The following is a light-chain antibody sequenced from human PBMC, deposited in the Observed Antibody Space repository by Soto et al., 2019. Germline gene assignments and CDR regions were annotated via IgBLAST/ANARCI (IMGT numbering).Light chain of an antibody. V-gene: IGKV1-5*01. CDR1: QSLTGR. CDR3: HQYNSYSMHT. CDR2: DAS. J-gene: IGKJ2*01. Sequence: DIQMTQSPSTLSASIGDRVTLTCRASQSLTGRLAWYQQKPGRPPKLLIYDASSLESGVPSRFSGSGSGTEFTLTISSLQPDDFATYYCHQYNSYSMHTFGQGTKLEIK.